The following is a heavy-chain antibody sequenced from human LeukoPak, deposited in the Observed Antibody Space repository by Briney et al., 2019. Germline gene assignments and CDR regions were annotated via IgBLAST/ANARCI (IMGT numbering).Heavy chain of an antibody. V-gene: IGHV4-39*07. J-gene: IGHJ6*02. CDR3: ARDSRWELPKGGMDV. Sequence: SETLSLTCTVSGDSITSSSYYWGWIRQPPGKGLEWIGTMYYTGTIYYNPSLKSRVTISVDTSKNQFSLSLSSVTAADTAVYYCARDSRWELPKGGMDVWGQGTTVTVSS. CDR2: MYYTGTI. D-gene: IGHD1-26*01. CDR1: GDSITSSSYY.